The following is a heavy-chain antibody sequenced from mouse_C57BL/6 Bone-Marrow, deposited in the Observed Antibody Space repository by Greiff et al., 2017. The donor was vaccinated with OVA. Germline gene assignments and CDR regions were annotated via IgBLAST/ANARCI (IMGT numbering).Heavy chain of an antibody. V-gene: IGHV1-15*01. D-gene: IGHD2-5*01. Sequence: VQLQQSGAELVRPGASVTLSCKASGYTFTDYEMHWVKQTPVHGLEWIGAIDPATGGTAYNQKFKGKAILTADKSSRTAYMELRSLTSEDAAVYYCTRGYSNYYAMDYWGQGTAVTVSS. CDR1: GYTFTDYE. CDR3: TRGYSNYYAMDY. J-gene: IGHJ4*01. CDR2: IDPATGGT.